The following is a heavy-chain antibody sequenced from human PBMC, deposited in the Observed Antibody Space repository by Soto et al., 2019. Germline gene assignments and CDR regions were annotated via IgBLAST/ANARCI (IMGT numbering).Heavy chain of an antibody. Sequence: SETLSLTCAVSGGSISSSNWWSWVRQPPGKGLEWIGEIYHSGSTNYNPSLKSRVTISVDKSKNQFSLKLSSVTAADTAVYYCARRITIFGVRGNYYGMDVWGQGTTVTVSS. CDR1: GGSISSSNW. CDR3: ARRITIFGVRGNYYGMDV. CDR2: IYHSGST. D-gene: IGHD3-3*01. J-gene: IGHJ6*02. V-gene: IGHV4-4*02.